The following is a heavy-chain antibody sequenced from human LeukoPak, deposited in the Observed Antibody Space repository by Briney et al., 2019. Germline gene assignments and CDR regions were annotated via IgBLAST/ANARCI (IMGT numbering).Heavy chain of an antibody. J-gene: IGHJ4*01. D-gene: IGHD3-3*01. CDR2: IGGRSRFI. CDR3: ASDSYDFWSGYLVEYF. Sequence: PGGSLRLSCAASGFSVNEYSMNWVRQTPGKGVRGVYSIGGRSRFISYADSVKGRFTLSRDNAKNSLYLQMNSLRAEDTAVYYCASDSYDFWSGYLVEYF. V-gene: IGHV3-21*06. CDR1: GFSVNEYS.